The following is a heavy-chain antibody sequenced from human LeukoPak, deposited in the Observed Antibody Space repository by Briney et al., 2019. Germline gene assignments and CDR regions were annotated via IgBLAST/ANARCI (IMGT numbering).Heavy chain of an antibody. J-gene: IGHJ3*02. CDR1: GYTFTSYY. Sequence: ASVKVSCKASGYTFTSYYMHWVRQATGQGLEWMGWMNPNSGNTGYAQKFQGRVTMTRNTSISTAYMELSSLRSEDTAVYYCARGTGDAFDIWGQGTMVTVSS. D-gene: IGHD1-1*01. CDR3: ARGTGDAFDI. V-gene: IGHV1-8*02. CDR2: MNPNSGNT.